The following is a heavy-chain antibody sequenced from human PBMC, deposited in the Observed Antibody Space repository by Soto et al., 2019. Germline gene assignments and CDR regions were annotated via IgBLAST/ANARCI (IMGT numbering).Heavy chain of an antibody. CDR2: IIPIFGTA. Sequence: SVKVSCKASGGTFSSYAISWVRQAPGQGLEWMGGIIPIFGTANYAQKFQGRVTITADESTSTAYMELSSLRSEDTAVYYCARDRGAYCGDDCFGRGDAFDIWGQGTMVTVS. J-gene: IGHJ3*02. V-gene: IGHV1-69*13. D-gene: IGHD2-21*02. CDR1: GGTFSSYA. CDR3: ARDRGAYCGDDCFGRGDAFDI.